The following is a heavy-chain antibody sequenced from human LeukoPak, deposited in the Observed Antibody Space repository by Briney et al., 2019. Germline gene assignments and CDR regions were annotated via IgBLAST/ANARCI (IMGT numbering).Heavy chain of an antibody. V-gene: IGHV3-21*01. D-gene: IGHD6-19*01. CDR3: AIDRYSSGWYTFDY. Sequence: GGSLRLSCAASGFTFSNFGINWVRQAPGKGLEWVSSISSSSSYISYSDSVKGRFTISRDNAKNSLDLQMNSLRAEDTAVYYCAIDRYSSGWYTFDYWGQGTLVTVSS. CDR1: GFTFSNFG. CDR2: ISSSSSYI. J-gene: IGHJ4*02.